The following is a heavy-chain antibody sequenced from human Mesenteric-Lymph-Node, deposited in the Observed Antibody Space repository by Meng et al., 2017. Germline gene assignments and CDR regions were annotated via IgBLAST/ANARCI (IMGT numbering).Heavy chain of an antibody. CDR2: IDDSGST. Sequence: LQVQGPGQGKPSGALPLTCGVSGVYISSNIRWTWVRQPPGKGLEWIGDIDDSGSTNYNPSLNSRISISLDKSKNHFSLKVNSVTAADTAVYYCARGKQDAWELLAYWGQGALVTVSS. V-gene: IGHV4-4*02. CDR1: GVYISSNIR. CDR3: ARGKQDAWELLAY. J-gene: IGHJ4*02. D-gene: IGHD1-26*01.